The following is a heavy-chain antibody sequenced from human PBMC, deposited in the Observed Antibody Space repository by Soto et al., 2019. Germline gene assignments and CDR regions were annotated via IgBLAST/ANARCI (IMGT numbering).Heavy chain of an antibody. D-gene: IGHD3-16*01. J-gene: IGHJ3*02. Sequence: RLSCAASGFIFRRNWMSWVRQAPEKGLEWVDNINPDGSEKYYVGSVKGRFTVSRDNAKNSLHLQMNSLRVEDTAVYYCARVGAQGDAFDIWGQETLVTVSS. CDR3: ARVGAQGDAFDI. CDR1: GFIFRRNW. CDR2: INPDGSEK. V-gene: IGHV3-7*03.